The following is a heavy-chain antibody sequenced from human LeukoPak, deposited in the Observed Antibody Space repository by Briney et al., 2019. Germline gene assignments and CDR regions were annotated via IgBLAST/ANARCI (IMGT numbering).Heavy chain of an antibody. J-gene: IGHJ4*02. CDR1: GGSISSYY. V-gene: IGHV4-4*07. Sequence: PSETLSLTCTVSGGSISSYYWSWIRQPAGKGLEWIGRIYTSGSTNYNPSLKSRVTISVDTSKNQFSLKLSSVTAADTAVFYCARDAVITMIVVGTGGFDYWGQGTLVTVSS. CDR3: ARDAVITMIVVGTGGFDY. CDR2: IYTSGST. D-gene: IGHD3-22*01.